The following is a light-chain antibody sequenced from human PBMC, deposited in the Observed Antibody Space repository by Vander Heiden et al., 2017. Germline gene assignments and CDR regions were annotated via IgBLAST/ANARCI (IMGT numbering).Light chain of an antibody. J-gene: IGLJ2*01. CDR2: QDN. V-gene: IGLV3-1*01. CDR3: QAWDSSTGV. CDR1: KWGNKY. Sequence: SYALTQQPSVSVSPGQTASITCSGDKWGNKYACWYQHKPGQSPVLVIYQDNQRPSGIPERFSGSNSGNTATLTISGTQAMDEADYYCQAWDSSTGVFGGGTKLTVL.